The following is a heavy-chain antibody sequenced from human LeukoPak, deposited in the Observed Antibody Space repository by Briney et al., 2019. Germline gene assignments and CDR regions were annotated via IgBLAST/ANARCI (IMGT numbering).Heavy chain of an antibody. J-gene: IGHJ3*02. D-gene: IGHD6-13*01. CDR3: ARDLGVAAAGFGAFDI. CDR1: GYTFTSYY. Sequence: GASVKVSCKASGYTFTSYYMHWVRRAPGQGLEWMGIINPSGGSTSYAQKFQGRVTMTRDTSTSTVYMELSSLRSEDTAVYYCARDLGVAAAGFGAFDIWGQGTMVTVSS. V-gene: IGHV1-46*01. CDR2: INPSGGST.